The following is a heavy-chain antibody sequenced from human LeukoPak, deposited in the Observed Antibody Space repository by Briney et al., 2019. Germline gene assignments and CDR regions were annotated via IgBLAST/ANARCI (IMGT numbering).Heavy chain of an antibody. J-gene: IGHJ4*02. D-gene: IGHD2-2*01. CDR3: ARDRDVVVPAAIGY. V-gene: IGHV3-21*01. CDR2: ISSSSSYI. CDR1: GFTFSSYS. Sequence: PGGSLRLSCAASGFTFSSYSMNWVRQAPGKGLEWVSSISSSSSYIYYADSVKGRFTISRDNAKNSLYLQMNSLRAEDTAVYYCARDRDVVVPAAIGYWGQGTLVTVSS.